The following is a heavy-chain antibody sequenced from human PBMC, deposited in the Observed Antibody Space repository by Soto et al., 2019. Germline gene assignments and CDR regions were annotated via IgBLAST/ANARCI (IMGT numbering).Heavy chain of an antibody. V-gene: IGHV3-21*06. CDR2: ISSTTNYI. Sequence: GSLRRACPASGFTLTRYSMNGVRQAAGKGLEWVSSISSTTNYIYYGDSMKGRFTIARDNAKNSLYLEMNSLRAEDTAVYYCARESEDLTSNFDYWGQGTLVTVYS. J-gene: IGHJ4*02. CDR1: GFTLTRYS. CDR3: ARESEDLTSNFDY.